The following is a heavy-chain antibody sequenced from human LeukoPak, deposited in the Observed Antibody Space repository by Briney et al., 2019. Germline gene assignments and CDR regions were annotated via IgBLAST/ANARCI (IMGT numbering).Heavy chain of an antibody. J-gene: IGHJ4*02. CDR3: ASLARGYCSGGSCYYFDY. CDR1: GGSISSGDYY. CDR2: IYYSGST. Sequence: SETLSLTCTVSGGSISSGDYYWSWSRQPPGKGLEWIGYIYYSGSTYYNPSLKSRVTISVDTSKNQFSLKLSSVTAADTAVYYCASLARGYCSGGSCYYFDYWGQGTLVTVSS. V-gene: IGHV4-30-4*01. D-gene: IGHD2-15*01.